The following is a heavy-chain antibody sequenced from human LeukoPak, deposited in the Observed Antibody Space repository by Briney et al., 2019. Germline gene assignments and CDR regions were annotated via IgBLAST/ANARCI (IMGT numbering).Heavy chain of an antibody. CDR1: GFTFSSYS. Sequence: PGGSLRLSCAASGFTFSSYSMNWVRQAPGKGLEWVSYISSSSSTRYYADSVKGRLTISRDNAKNSLNLQMNSLRVEDTAVYYCARDQNRGTWPYFYYYYYGMDVWGQGTTVTVSS. J-gene: IGHJ6*02. D-gene: IGHD3-10*01. CDR3: ARDQNRGTWPYFYYYYYGMDV. V-gene: IGHV3-48*01. CDR2: ISSSSSTR.